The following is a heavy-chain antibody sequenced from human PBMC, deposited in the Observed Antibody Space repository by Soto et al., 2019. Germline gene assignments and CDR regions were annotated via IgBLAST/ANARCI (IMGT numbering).Heavy chain of an antibody. CDR1: CTTFTSYY. CDR2: INPSGGST. V-gene: IGHV1-46*01. D-gene: IGHD6-19*01. J-gene: IGHJ5*02. Sequence: ASVLVSLPASCTTFTSYYMHLVRQAPAQGLEWMGIINPSGGSTSYAQKFQGRVTMTRDTSTSTVYMELSSLRSEDTAVYYCAKYAGYSSGREWFDPWGQGTLVTVSS. CDR3: AKYAGYSSGREWFDP.